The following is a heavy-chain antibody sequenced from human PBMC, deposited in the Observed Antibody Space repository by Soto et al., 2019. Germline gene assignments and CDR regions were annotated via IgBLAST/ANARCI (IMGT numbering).Heavy chain of an antibody. D-gene: IGHD5-12*01. CDR3: ARGGYDSPYGMDV. Sequence: QVQLVESGGGVVQPGRSLRLSCAASGFTFSSYAMHWGRQAPGKGLEWVAVISYDGSNKYYADSVKGRFTISRDNSKNTLYLQMNSLRAEDTAVYYCARGGYDSPYGMDVWGQGTTVTVSS. CDR2: ISYDGSNK. CDR1: GFTFSSYA. V-gene: IGHV3-30-3*01. J-gene: IGHJ6*02.